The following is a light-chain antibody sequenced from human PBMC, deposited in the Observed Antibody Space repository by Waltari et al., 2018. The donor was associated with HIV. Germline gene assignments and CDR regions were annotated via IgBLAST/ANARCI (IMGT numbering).Light chain of an antibody. Sequence: DIQMTQSQYSLSASVGDRVTITCRASQSISSYLNWYKQKPGKAPKLLIYAASSLQSGVPSRFSGSGSGTDFTLTISSLQPEDFATYYCQQSYSTPRLTFGGGTKVEIK. CDR1: QSISSY. CDR3: QQSYSTPRLT. J-gene: IGKJ4*01. CDR2: AAS. V-gene: IGKV1-39*01.